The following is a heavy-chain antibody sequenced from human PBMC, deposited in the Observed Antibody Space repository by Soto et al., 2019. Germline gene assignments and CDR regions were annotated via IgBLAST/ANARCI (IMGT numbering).Heavy chain of an antibody. Sequence: SVGSLRLSCASSVCTLSSYMMNCVRQSPGQWLEWISYISHSGSSIDYADSVKGRFTISRDNAKNSLYLKMKNLRAEDTALYYCARDDPYPKGRWLNLERWGQGTLVIVSS. CDR3: ARDDPYPKGRWLNLER. V-gene: IGHV3-48*03. J-gene: IGHJ4*02. CDR1: VCTLSSYM. D-gene: IGHD3-10*01. CDR2: ISHSGSSI.